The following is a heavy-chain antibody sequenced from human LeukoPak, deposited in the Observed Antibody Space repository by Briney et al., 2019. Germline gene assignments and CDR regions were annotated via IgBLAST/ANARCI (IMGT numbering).Heavy chain of an antibody. J-gene: IGHJ4*02. CDR2: VSYTGTT. D-gene: IGHD3-16*02. CDR1: GDSINSDNSY. Sequence: SETLSLTCTVSGDSINSDNSYWGWLRQTPGKGLEWIASVSYTGTTYYNPSLKSRVSISGDTSKNQFSLNLRSATAADTAVYYCSRDHVWGTYRYTLVWGQGALVSVSS. CDR3: SRDHVWGTYRYTLV. V-gene: IGHV4-39*07.